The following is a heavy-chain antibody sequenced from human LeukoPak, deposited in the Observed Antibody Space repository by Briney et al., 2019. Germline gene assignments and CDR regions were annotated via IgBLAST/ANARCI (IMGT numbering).Heavy chain of an antibody. V-gene: IGHV3-48*04. CDR3: AAYYVFGRVYLSLDY. D-gene: IGHD3-3*01. J-gene: IGHJ4*02. CDR2: ISSSSTI. CDR1: GFTFSSYS. Sequence: GGSLRLSCAASGFTFSSYSMNWVRQAPGKGLEWVSYISSSSTIYYADSVKGRFTISRDNAKNSLYLQMNSLRAEDTAVYYCAAYYVFGRVYLSLDYGGQGPLVPVSS.